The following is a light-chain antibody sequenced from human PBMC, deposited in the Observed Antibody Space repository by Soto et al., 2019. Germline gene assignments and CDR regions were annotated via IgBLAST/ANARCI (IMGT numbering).Light chain of an antibody. V-gene: IGKV3D-15*01. CDR1: ESVSSN. J-gene: IGKJ1*01. CDR3: QQNYGTPGT. Sequence: VMTPYPATLSLSPGERVTLSCMASESVSSNLAWYQQKPGQAPRLLIYGASSRATGIPDRFSGSGSGTEFTLTISSLQPEDFATYYCQQNYGTPGTFGQGTKVDIK. CDR2: GAS.